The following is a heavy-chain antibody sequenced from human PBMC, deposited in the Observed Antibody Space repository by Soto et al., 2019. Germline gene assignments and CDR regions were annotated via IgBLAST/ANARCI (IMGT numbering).Heavy chain of an antibody. CDR3: ASPARNYDFWSGYSFDI. CDR1: GYTFTSYD. V-gene: IGHV1-8*01. D-gene: IGHD3-3*01. CDR2: MNPNSGNT. Sequence: ASVKVSCKASGYTFTSYDINWVRQATGQGLEWMGWMNPNSGNTGYAQKFQGRVTMTRNTSISTAYMELSSLRSEATAVYYCASPARNYDFWSGYSFDIWGQGTMVTVSS. J-gene: IGHJ3*02.